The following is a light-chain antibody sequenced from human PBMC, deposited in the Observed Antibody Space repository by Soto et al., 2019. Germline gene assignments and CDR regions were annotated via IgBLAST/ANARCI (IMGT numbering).Light chain of an antibody. Sequence: ESVSTKSPGTLSMSPGESAPLSCSPSQSLSGSYIACYQQNPGQAPMLRIYVASSRATGIPVSFRGSGSGTDFTLTIIRLYPEDFAVYDCQRYGSSRARTFGGGTTGDIK. CDR2: VAS. CDR3: QRYGSSRART. J-gene: IGKJ4*01. CDR1: QSLSGSY. V-gene: IGKV3-20*01.